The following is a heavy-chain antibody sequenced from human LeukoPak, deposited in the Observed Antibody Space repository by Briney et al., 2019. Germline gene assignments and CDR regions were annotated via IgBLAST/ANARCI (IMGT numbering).Heavy chain of an antibody. CDR2: INHSGST. CDR1: GESFSGYY. J-gene: IGHJ3*02. V-gene: IGHV4-34*01. Sequence: SETLSLTCAVYGESFSGYYWSWIRQPPGKGLEWIGEINHSGSTNYNPSLKSRVTISVDTSKNQFSLKLSSVTAADTAVYYCARVLRFLEWMDFDIWGQGTMVTVSS. D-gene: IGHD3-3*01. CDR3: ARVLRFLEWMDFDI.